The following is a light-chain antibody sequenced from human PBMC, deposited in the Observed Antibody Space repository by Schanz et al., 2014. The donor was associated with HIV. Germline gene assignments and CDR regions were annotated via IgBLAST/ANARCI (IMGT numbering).Light chain of an antibody. CDR3: SSYAATSNVL. Sequence: QSALTQPRSVSGSPGQSVTISCTGSSGDVGGYDYVSWYQQHPGKAPKLMIYDVNKRPSGVPDRFSGSKSGNTASLTVSGLQADDEADYYCSSYAATSNVLFGGGTKVTVL. CDR2: DVN. V-gene: IGLV2-11*01. J-gene: IGLJ3*02. CDR1: SGDVGGYDY.